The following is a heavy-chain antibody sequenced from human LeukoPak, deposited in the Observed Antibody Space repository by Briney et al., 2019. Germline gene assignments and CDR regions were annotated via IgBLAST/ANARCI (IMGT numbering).Heavy chain of an antibody. CDR2: IYYSGYT. D-gene: IGHD4-17*01. CDR3: ARDHGEGMDV. J-gene: IGHJ6*02. Sequence: SETLSLTCTVSGGSITNFCWSWLRQPPGKGLEWIGYIYYSGYTSYNPSLKSRVTISVDTSKNQFSLKVRSVTAADTAVYYCARDHGEGMDVWGQGTTVTVSS. CDR1: GGSITNFC. V-gene: IGHV4-59*01.